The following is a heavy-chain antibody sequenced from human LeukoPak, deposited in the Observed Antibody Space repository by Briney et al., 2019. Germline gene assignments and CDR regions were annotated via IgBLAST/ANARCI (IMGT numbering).Heavy chain of an antibody. Sequence: GGSLRLSCAASGFTFSTYSMNWVRQAPGKRLEWVSSISSSSRYIYYADSVKGRFTISRDNAKNSLYLQMNSLRAEDTAVYYCARGEGDPTYYYYRMDVWGHGTTVTVTS. V-gene: IGHV3-21*01. D-gene: IGHD2-21*02. CDR2: ISSSSRYI. J-gene: IGHJ6*02. CDR3: ARGEGDPTYYYYRMDV. CDR1: GFTFSTYS.